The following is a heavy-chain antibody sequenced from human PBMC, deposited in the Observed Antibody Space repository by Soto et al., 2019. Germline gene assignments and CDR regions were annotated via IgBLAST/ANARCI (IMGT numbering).Heavy chain of an antibody. CDR1: GYNFINYG. D-gene: IGHD3-10*01. J-gene: IGHJ4*02. Sequence: ASVKVSCKASGYNFINYGITWVRQAPGQGLEWMGWIRVHNGNTNYAQNLQGRVTMTTDTSTSTAYMELRSLRSDDTAVHYCVRGLDGSGSYYTGYWGPGTLVTVSS. CDR3: VRGLDGSGSYYTGY. V-gene: IGHV1-18*01. CDR2: IRVHNGNT.